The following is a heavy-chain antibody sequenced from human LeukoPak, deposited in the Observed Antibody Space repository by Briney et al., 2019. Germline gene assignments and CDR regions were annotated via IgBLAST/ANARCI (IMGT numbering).Heavy chain of an antibody. D-gene: IGHD3-10*01. CDR1: GYTFTGYY. CDR2: INPNSGGT. CDR3: ARQGITMVRGVPVYYYGMDV. J-gene: IGHJ6*02. Sequence: ASVKVSCKASGYTFTGYYMHWVRQAPGHGLEWMGWINPNSGGTNYAQKFQGWVTMTRDTSISTAYMELSRLRSDDTAVYYCARQGITMVRGVPVYYYGMDVWGQGTTVTVSS. V-gene: IGHV1-2*04.